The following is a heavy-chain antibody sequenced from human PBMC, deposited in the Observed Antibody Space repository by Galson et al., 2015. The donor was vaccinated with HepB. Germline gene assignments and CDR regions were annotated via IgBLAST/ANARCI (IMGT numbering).Heavy chain of an antibody. Sequence: SETLSLTCTVSGGSISSSSYYWGWIRQPPGKGLEWIGSIYYSGSTYYNPSLKSRVTISVDTSKNQFSLKLSSVTAADTAVYYCARPTGGYCSSTSCYQGWFDPWGQGTLVTVSS. J-gene: IGHJ5*02. CDR1: GGSISSSSYY. CDR3: ARPTGGYCSSTSCYQGWFDP. V-gene: IGHV4-39*01. D-gene: IGHD2-2*01. CDR2: IYYSGST.